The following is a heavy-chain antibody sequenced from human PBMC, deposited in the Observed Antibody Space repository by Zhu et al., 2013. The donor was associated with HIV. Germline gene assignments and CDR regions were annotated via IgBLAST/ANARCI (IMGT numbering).Heavy chain of an antibody. Sequence: EVQLLESGGGLVQPGGSLRLSCAASGFTFSSYAMSWVRQAPGKGLEWVSAISGSGGSTYYADSVKGRFTISRDNSKNTLYLQMNSLRAEDTAVYYCAKLPTLYCSSTSCYPYFDLWGLAPWSLSPQ. J-gene: IGHJ2*01. D-gene: IGHD2-2*01. CDR2: ISGSGGST. CDR1: GFTFSSYA. CDR3: AKLPTLYCSSTSCYPYFDL. V-gene: IGHV3-23*01.